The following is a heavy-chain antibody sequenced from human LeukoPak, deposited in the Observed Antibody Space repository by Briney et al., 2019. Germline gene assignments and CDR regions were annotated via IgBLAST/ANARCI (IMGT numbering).Heavy chain of an antibody. J-gene: IGHJ5*02. CDR3: ARDGYSSGWYRANWFDP. CDR1: GYTFTGYY. V-gene: IGHV1-2*02. D-gene: IGHD6-19*01. CDR2: INPNSGGT. Sequence: ASVKVSCKASGYTFTGYYMHWVRQAPGQGLEWMGWINPNSGGTNYAQKFQGRVTMTRDTSISTAYMELSRLRSDDTAVYYCARDGYSSGWYRANWFDPWGQGTLVTVSS.